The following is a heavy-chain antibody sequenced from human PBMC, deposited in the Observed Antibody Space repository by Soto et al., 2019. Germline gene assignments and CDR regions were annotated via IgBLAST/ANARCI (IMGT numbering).Heavy chain of an antibody. V-gene: IGHV3-48*02. J-gene: IGHJ4*02. CDR2: ITSDTNTI. CDR3: ARSVEGHFDY. CDR1: GFTFSVYS. Sequence: EVQLVESGGGLVQPGGSLRLSCAASGFTFSVYSMNWVRQAPGKGLEWSSYITSDTNTIKYADSVKGRFTISRDNAKNSLYLQMNSLRDEDTAVYFCARSVEGHFDYWGQGIVVTVSS. D-gene: IGHD6-19*01.